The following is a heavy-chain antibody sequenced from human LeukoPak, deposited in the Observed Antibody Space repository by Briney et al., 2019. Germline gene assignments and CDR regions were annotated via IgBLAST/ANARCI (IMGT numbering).Heavy chain of an antibody. CDR3: ARGGDSSSWYSIEVPAVYWYFDL. D-gene: IGHD6-13*01. V-gene: IGHV3-48*04. CDR1: GFTFSSYS. CDR2: ISSSSSTI. J-gene: IGHJ2*01. Sequence: PGGSLRLSCAASGFTFSSYSMNWVRQAPGKGLEWVSYISSSSSTIYYADSVKGRFTISRDNAKNSLYLQMNSLRAEDTAVYYCARGGDSSSWYSIEVPAVYWYFDLWGRGTLVTVSS.